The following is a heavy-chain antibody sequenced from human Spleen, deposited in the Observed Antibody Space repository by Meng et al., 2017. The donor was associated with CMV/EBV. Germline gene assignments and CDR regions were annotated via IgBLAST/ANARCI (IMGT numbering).Heavy chain of an antibody. V-gene: IGHV1-46*01. CDR1: GYTFTDFY. D-gene: IGHD3-22*01. Sequence: ASVKVSCKASGYTFTDFYIHWVRQAPGQGLEWMGIINPSDASTTYAQKFQGRVTMTSDTSTSTVYMELNSLRFEDTALYYCARDHYYDSSGSHWGQGTLVTVSS. CDR3: ARDHYYDSSGSH. CDR2: INPSDAST. J-gene: IGHJ4*02.